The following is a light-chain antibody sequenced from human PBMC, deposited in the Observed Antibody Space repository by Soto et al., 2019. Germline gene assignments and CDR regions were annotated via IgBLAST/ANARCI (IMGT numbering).Light chain of an antibody. V-gene: IGKV1-27*01. J-gene: IGKJ4*01. CDR3: QKYNSVPLT. CDR2: AAS. Sequence: DIQMTHSPSSLSASVGDRVTITCRASQGISNYLAWYQQKPGKVPKLLSYAASTLHSGVPSRFSGSGSGTDFTLTISTLQHEDVATYYCQKYNSVPLTFGGGTKVEIK. CDR1: QGISNY.